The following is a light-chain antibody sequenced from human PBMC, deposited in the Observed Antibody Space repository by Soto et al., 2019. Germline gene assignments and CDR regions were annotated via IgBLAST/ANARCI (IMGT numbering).Light chain of an antibody. Sequence: QSVLTQPPSVSGAPGQRVTISCTGSSSNIGASYFVHWYQQLPGTAPKLLIYANTNRPSGVPDRFSASKSGTSASLAITGLQAEDEADYYCQSYASSLTVVFGTGTKVTVL. J-gene: IGLJ1*01. CDR3: QSYASSLTVV. V-gene: IGLV1-40*01. CDR1: SSNIGASYF. CDR2: ANT.